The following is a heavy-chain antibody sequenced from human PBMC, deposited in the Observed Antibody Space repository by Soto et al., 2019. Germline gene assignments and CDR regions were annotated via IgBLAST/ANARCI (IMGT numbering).Heavy chain of an antibody. CDR1: GYSFAGYW. CDR2: IDPIDSQT. D-gene: IGHD3-22*01. CDR3: ARQIYDSDTGPNFQYYFDS. Sequence: GESLKISCKVSGYSFAGYWITWVLQKPGKGLEWMGRIDPIDSQTYYSPSFRGHVTISVTKSITTVFLQWSSLRASDTAMYYCARQIYDSDTGPNFQYYFDSWGQGTPVTVSS. V-gene: IGHV5-10-1*01. J-gene: IGHJ4*02.